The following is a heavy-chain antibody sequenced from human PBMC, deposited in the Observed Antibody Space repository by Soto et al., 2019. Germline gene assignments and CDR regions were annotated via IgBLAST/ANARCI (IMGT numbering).Heavy chain of an antibody. D-gene: IGHD6-6*01. J-gene: IGHJ6*02. Sequence: GGSLRLSCTASGFIFSNFGMHWVRQAPGKGLEWVAGVWYDGSNGVSAESVKGRFTISRDNSKNTLYLQMTSLRAEDTAVYYCAREPRTARASAMDVWGQGTTVTVSS. CDR1: GFIFSNFG. V-gene: IGHV3-33*01. CDR3: AREPRTARASAMDV. CDR2: VWYDGSNG.